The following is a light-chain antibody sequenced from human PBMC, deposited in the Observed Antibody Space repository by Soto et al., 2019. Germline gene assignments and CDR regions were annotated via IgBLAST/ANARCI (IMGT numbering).Light chain of an antibody. V-gene: IGLV2-14*01. CDR1: SSDVGDYNY. CDR3: SSYTSSSSPFV. Sequence: QSALTQPACVSGSPGQSITISCTGTSSDVGDYNYVSWYQQHPGKAPKFLIYEVSNRPSGVSNRFSGSKSGNTASLTISGLQAEDEADYYCSSYTSSSSPFVFGTGTKVTVL. CDR2: EVS. J-gene: IGLJ1*01.